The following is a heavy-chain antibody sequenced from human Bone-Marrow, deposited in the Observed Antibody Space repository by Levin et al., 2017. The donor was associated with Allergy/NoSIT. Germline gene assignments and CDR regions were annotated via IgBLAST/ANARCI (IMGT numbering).Heavy chain of an antibody. V-gene: IGHV3-23*01. CDR1: GFTFRNFP. D-gene: IGHD6-19*01. Sequence: GGSLRLSCAASGFTFRNFPMTWVRQAPGKGLEWVSVITGDGGSSYYADSAKGRFTISRDNSKNPLYLQMNSLRVEDTAVYYCVKESSGWFLEEDSWGQGTLVTVSS. CDR3: VKESSGWFLEEDS. CDR2: ITGDGGSS. J-gene: IGHJ4*02.